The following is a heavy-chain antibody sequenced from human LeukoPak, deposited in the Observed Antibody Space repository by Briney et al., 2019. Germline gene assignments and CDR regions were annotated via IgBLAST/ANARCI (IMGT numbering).Heavy chain of an antibody. CDR3: ARGGPCDYGDYGDAFDI. D-gene: IGHD4-17*01. Sequence: PGGSLRLSCAASGFTFSDHYMDWVRQAPGKGLEWVGRTRNKANSYTTEYAASVKGRFTISRDDSKNSLYLQMNSLKTEDTAVYYCARGGPCDYGDYGDAFDIWGQGTMVTVSS. CDR1: GFTFSDHY. CDR2: TRNKANSYTT. J-gene: IGHJ3*02. V-gene: IGHV3-72*01.